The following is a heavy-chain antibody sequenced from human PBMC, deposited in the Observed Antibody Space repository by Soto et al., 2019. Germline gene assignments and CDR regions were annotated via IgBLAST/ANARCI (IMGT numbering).Heavy chain of an antibody. CDR3: ARDHYDFWSDGYFDY. CDR2: IWYDGNNK. D-gene: IGHD3-3*01. J-gene: IGHJ4*01. Sequence: PGGSLRLSCAASGFKFSSYGMHWVRQAPGKGLEWVAVIWYDGNNKNYEDSVKGRFTISRDNSQNTLYLQMNRLRVEDTAMYYCARDHYDFWSDGYFDYWGHGTLVTVSS. V-gene: IGHV3-33*01. CDR1: GFKFSSYG.